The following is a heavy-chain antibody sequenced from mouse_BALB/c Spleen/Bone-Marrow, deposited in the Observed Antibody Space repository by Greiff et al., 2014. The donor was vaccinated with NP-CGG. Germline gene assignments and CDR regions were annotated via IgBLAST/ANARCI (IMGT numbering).Heavy chain of an antibody. J-gene: IGHJ4*01. Sequence: EVKLMESGGGLVKPGGSLKLSCAASGFTFSDFYMFWFRQTPEKRLEWVATISNGGTYTYYPDSVKGRFTISRDNAKNNLYLQMSSLKSEDTAMYYCARSGERYGAMDYWGRGTSVTVTS. CDR3: ARSGERYGAMDY. V-gene: IGHV5-4*02. D-gene: IGHD1-1*02. CDR1: GFTFSDFY. CDR2: ISNGGTYT.